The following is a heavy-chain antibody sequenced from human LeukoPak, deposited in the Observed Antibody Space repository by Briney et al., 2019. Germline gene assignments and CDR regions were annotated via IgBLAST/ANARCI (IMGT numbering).Heavy chain of an antibody. Sequence: PGGSLRLSCAASVFTFSTYAMSWVRQAPGKGLECVSSICGLDGSTYYEASVKGRFTITRDNSNNTLYLQMNSLRAGDTAIYYCAKAGNIRFDYWGQGTLVTVSS. CDR1: VFTFSTYA. D-gene: IGHD2/OR15-2a*01. CDR3: AKAGNIRFDY. J-gene: IGHJ4*02. CDR2: ICGLDGST. V-gene: IGHV3-23*01.